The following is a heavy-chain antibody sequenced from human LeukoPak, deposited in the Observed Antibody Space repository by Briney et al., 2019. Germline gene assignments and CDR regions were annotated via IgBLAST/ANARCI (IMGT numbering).Heavy chain of an antibody. CDR3: ARDGDYGPHYYYYMDV. Sequence: PGRSLRLSCAASGFTFSSYAMHWVRQAPGKGLEWVAVISYDGSNKYYADSVKGRFAISRDNSKDTLYLQMNSLRAEDTAVYYCARDGDYGPHYYYYMDVWGKGTTVTVSS. D-gene: IGHD3-16*01. CDR2: ISYDGSNK. CDR1: GFTFSSYA. V-gene: IGHV3-30*09. J-gene: IGHJ6*03.